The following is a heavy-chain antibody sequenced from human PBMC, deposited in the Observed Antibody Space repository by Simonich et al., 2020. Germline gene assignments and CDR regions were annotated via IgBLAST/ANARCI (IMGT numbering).Heavy chain of an antibody. CDR2: KWYDGSKK. V-gene: IGHV3-33*01. CDR1: GFTFSSYG. Sequence: QVQLVESGGGVVQPGRSLRLSCAASGFTFSSYGMHWVRQAPGKWREWVVVKWYDGSKKYYADYVKGRFTISSDNSKNTLYLQMNSLRAEDTAVYYCARAYSSSWYNCFYPWGQGTLVTVSS. D-gene: IGHD6-13*01. J-gene: IGHJ5*02. CDR3: ARAYSSSWYNCFYP.